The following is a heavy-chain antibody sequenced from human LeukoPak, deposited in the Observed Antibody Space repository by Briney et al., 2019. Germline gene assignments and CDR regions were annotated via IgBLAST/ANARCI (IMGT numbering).Heavy chain of an antibody. CDR1: GFTFSDYY. D-gene: IGHD2-2*01. J-gene: IGHJ5*02. Sequence: GGFLRLSCAASGFTFSDYYMSWIRQAPGKGLEWVSYISSSSSYTNYADSVKGRFTISRDNAKNSLYLQMNSLRAEDTAVYYCARSGYCSSTSCYRWFDPWGQGTLVTVSS. CDR2: ISSSSSYT. V-gene: IGHV3-11*06. CDR3: ARSGYCSSTSCYRWFDP.